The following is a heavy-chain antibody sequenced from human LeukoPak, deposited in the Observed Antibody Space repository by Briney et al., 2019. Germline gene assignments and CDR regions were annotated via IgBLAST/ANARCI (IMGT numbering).Heavy chain of an antibody. CDR1: GGSISSYY. J-gene: IGHJ6*03. CDR3: ARGVPYYYDSSGYYLGYYYYMDV. D-gene: IGHD3-22*01. CDR2: IYYSGST. V-gene: IGHV4-59*01. Sequence: SETLSLTCTVSGGSISSYYWSWIRQPPGKGLEWIGYIYYSGSTNYNPSLKSRVTISVDTSKNQFSLKLSSVTAADTAVYYCARGVPYYYDSSGYYLGYYYYMDVWGKGTTVTVSS.